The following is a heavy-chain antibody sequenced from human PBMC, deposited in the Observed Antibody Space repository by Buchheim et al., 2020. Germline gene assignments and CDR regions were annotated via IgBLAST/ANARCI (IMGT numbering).Heavy chain of an antibody. V-gene: IGHV4-31*03. CDR2: IYYSGST. D-gene: IGHD2-15*01. CDR1: GDSIDSGGYY. CDR3: ARVQYCSGGSCSYYFDY. Sequence: QVQLQESGPGLVKPSQTLSLTCTVSGDSIDSGGYYWSWIRQHSGKGLEWLGYIYYSGSTYYNPSLKSRLTISVDTSKNQFSLKLNSVTAADTAVYYCARVQYCSGGSCSYYFDYWGQGTL. J-gene: IGHJ4*02.